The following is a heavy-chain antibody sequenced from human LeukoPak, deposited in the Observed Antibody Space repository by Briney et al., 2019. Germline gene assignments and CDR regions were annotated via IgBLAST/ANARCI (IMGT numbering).Heavy chain of an antibody. Sequence: GGSLRLSCAASGFTFDDYAMTWVRQAPGRGLEWVSRINWNGESTTYADSVKGRFTISRDNAKNSLYLQMNSLRAEDTALYYCATDLYAGTVNWFDPRGQGTLVTVSS. V-gene: IGHV3-20*04. J-gene: IGHJ5*02. CDR3: ATDLYAGTVNWFDP. CDR2: INWNGEST. CDR1: GFTFDDYA. D-gene: IGHD6-13*01.